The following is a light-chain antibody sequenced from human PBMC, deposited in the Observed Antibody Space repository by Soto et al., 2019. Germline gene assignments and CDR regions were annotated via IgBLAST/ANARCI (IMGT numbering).Light chain of an antibody. J-gene: IGKJ1*01. Sequence: DIVMTQSPDSLAVSLGERATINCKSSQSILYSSNNKNYLAWYQQRTGQPTNLLIYWASTRESGVPDRFSGSGSGTDFTLTSSSLQAEDVAIYYCQQYFSFPWTFGQGTKVEIK. CDR2: WAS. CDR1: QSILYSSNNKNY. V-gene: IGKV4-1*01. CDR3: QQYFSFPWT.